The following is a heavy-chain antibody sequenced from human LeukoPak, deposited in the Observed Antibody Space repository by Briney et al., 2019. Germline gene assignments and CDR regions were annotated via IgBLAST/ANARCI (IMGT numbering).Heavy chain of an antibody. J-gene: IGHJ6*03. CDR1: GFTVSSTY. CDR3: ARGRGAYYFYMEV. D-gene: IGHD3-16*01. V-gene: IGHV3-53*01. CDR2: IYSGGST. Sequence: QSGGSLRLSCAASGFTVSSTYMSWVRQAPGKGLEWVSVIYSGGSTYYSDSVKGRFTISRDNSKNTLFLQMNSLRAEDTAVYYCARGRGAYYFYMEVWGKGTTVTVSS.